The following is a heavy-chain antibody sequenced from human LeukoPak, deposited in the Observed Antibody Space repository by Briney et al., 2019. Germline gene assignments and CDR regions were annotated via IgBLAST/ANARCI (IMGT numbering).Heavy chain of an antibody. J-gene: IGHJ4*02. CDR1: GGSISSSSYY. V-gene: IGHV4-39*01. D-gene: IGHD1-14*01. CDR2: IYYSGST. CDR3: ATFTRSRVYFDY. Sequence: SETLSLTCTVSGGSISSSSYYWGWIRQPPGKGLEWIGSIYYSGSTYYNPSLKSRVTISVDTSKNQFSLKLSSVTAADTAVYYCATFTRSRVYFDYWGQGALVTVSS.